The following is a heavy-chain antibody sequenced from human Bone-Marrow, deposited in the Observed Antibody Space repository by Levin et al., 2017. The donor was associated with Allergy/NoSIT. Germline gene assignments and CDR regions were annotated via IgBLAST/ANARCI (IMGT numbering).Heavy chain of an antibody. CDR1: GFTFTSYW. V-gene: IGHV3-74*01. CDR2: INGDGSNT. D-gene: IGHD3-10*01. Sequence: GGSLRLSCAASGFTFTSYWMHWVRQVPGKGLVWVSRINGDGSNTNYADSVKGRFTISRDNANNTLYLQMNSLRAEDTAVYFCARDDDMFRGVTPDYWGQGTLVTVSS. CDR3: ARDDDMFRGVTPDY. J-gene: IGHJ4*02.